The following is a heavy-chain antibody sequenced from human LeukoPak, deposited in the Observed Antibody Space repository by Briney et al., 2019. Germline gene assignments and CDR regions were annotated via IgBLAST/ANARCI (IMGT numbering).Heavy chain of an antibody. V-gene: IGHV1-2*02. CDR1: GYTFTGYY. CDR2: INPNSGGT. J-gene: IGHJ4*02. CDR3: ASETGRGDGLFDY. D-gene: IGHD1-14*01. Sequence: ASVKVSCKASGYTFTGYYMHWVRQAPGQGLEWMGWINPNSGGTNYAQKFQGRVTMTRDTSISTAYMELSGLRSDDTAVYYCASETGRGDGLFDYWGQGTLVTVSS.